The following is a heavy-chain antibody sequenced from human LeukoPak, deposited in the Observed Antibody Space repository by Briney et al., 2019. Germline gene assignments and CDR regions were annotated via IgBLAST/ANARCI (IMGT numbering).Heavy chain of an antibody. Sequence: SETLSLTCAVYGGSFSGYYWSWIRQPPGKGLEWIGEINHSGSTNYNPSLKSRVTISVDTSKNQFSLKLSSVTAADTAVYYCARAKSWSKCFDPWAREPWSPSPQ. D-gene: IGHD3-3*01. V-gene: IGHV4-34*01. CDR1: GGSFSGYY. J-gene: IGHJ5*02. CDR3: ARAKSWSKCFDP. CDR2: INHSGST.